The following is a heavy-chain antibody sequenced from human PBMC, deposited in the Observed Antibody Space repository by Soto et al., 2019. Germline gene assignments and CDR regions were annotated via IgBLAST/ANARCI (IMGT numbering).Heavy chain of an antibody. Sequence: SETLSLTCAVYGGSFSGYYWSWIRQPPGKGLEWIGEINHSGSTNYNPSLKSRVTISVDTSKNQFPLKLSSVTAADTAVYYCARDTGYYDSSGYCDYWGQGTLVTVSS. CDR3: ARDTGYYDSSGYCDY. J-gene: IGHJ4*02. V-gene: IGHV4-34*01. D-gene: IGHD3-22*01. CDR1: GGSFSGYY. CDR2: INHSGST.